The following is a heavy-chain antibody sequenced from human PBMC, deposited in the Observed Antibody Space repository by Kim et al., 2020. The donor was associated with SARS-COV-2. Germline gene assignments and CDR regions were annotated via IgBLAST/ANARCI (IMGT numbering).Heavy chain of an antibody. D-gene: IGHD6-19*01. CDR2: IIHSGVT. J-gene: IGHJ1*01. CDR3: ARGRTSGWYSTFAT. Sequence: SETLSLTCAVYGGSFRDIYWTWIRQSPGLGLEWIGEIIHSGVTNSNPSLASRVSMSVDVSKNQFSLNLKSVTAADTALYYCARGRTSGWYSTFATWGQGTPVTVS. CDR1: GGSFRDIY. V-gene: IGHV4-34*12.